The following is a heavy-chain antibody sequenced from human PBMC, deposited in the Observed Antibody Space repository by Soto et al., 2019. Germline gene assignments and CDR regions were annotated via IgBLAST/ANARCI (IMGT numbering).Heavy chain of an antibody. Sequence: ASVKVSCKASGHTFTSYGISWVRQAPGQGLEWMGWISVYSGKTNYAQKLQGRVTMTTDTSTSTAYMELRSLRSDDTAVYYCARVDTAMDYYYYYRMDVWGQGTTVTVSS. J-gene: IGHJ6*02. CDR3: ARVDTAMDYYYYYRMDV. D-gene: IGHD5-18*01. CDR1: GHTFTSYG. CDR2: ISVYSGKT. V-gene: IGHV1-18*01.